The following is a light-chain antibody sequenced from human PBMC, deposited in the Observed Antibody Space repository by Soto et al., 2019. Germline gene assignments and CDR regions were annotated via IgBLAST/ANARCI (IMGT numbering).Light chain of an antibody. J-gene: IGKJ1*01. CDR2: ATS. V-gene: IGKV1-39*01. Sequence: DIQMTQSPSSLSASVGDRLTITCRASQSIASYLNWYQQKPGKAPKLLIYATSTLQSGVPSRFSGSGSGTDFTLTINSLQPEDFATYYCQQTYSTPRTFGQGTKVDI. CDR3: QQTYSTPRT. CDR1: QSIASY.